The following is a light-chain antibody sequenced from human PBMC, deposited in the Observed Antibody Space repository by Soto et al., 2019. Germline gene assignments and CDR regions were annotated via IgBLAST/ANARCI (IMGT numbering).Light chain of an antibody. V-gene: IGLV2-8*01. Sequence: QSALTQPPSAPGSPGQSVTISCTGTSSDVGGYNYVSWYQQHSGKAPNLMIYEVSKRPSGVPDRFSGSKSGNTASLTVSGLQAEDEADYYCSSYAGSNNFVVFGGGTKVTVL. CDR3: SSYAGSNNFVV. CDR2: EVS. J-gene: IGLJ2*01. CDR1: SSDVGGYNY.